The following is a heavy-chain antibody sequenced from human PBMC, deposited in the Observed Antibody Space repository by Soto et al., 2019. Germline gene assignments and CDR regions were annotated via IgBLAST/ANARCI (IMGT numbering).Heavy chain of an antibody. V-gene: IGHV4-59*01. CDR1: GGSISSYY. CDR3: ARKYSSGWYARPGETDNWFDP. Sequence: SETLSLTCTVSGGSISSYYWSWIRQPPGKGLEWIGYIYYSGSTNYNPSLKSRVTISVDTSKNKFSLKLSSVTAADTAVYYCARKYSSGWYARPGETDNWFDPWGQGTLVTVSS. D-gene: IGHD6-19*01. CDR2: IYYSGST. J-gene: IGHJ5*02.